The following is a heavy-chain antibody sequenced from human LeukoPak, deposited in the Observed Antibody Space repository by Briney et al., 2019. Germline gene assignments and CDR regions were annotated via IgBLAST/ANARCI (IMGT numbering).Heavy chain of an antibody. J-gene: IGHJ4*02. CDR2: ISGSGGST. Sequence: GGSLRLSCAASGFTFGSYAMSWVRQAPGKGLEWVSAISGSGGSTYYADSVKGRFTISRDNSKNTLYLQMNSLRAEDTAVYYCAKDSSGWYYYFDYWGQGTLVTVSS. D-gene: IGHD6-19*01. V-gene: IGHV3-23*01. CDR1: GFTFGSYA. CDR3: AKDSSGWYYYFDY.